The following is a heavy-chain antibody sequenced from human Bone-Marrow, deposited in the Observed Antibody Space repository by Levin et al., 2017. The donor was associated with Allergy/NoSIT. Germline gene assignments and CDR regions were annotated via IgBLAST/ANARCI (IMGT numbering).Heavy chain of an antibody. Sequence: ASVKVSCKASGYTFTSYYLHWVRQAPGQGLEWMGIINPTGGDTAYAQKFQGRATVTRDTSTSTVYMELTSLTPEDTALYYCAISAFDYWGQGTLVTVSS. D-gene: IGHD6-6*01. CDR1: GYTFTSYY. CDR2: INPTGGDT. J-gene: IGHJ4*02. V-gene: IGHV1-46*01. CDR3: AISAFDY.